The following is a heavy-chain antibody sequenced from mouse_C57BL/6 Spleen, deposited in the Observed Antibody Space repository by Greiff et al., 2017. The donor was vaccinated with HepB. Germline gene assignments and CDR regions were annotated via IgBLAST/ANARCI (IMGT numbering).Heavy chain of an antibody. Sequence: EVKLMESEGGLVQPGSSMKLSCTASGFTFSDYYMAWVRQVPEKGLEWVANINYDGSSTYYLDSLKSRFIISRDNAKNILYLQMSSLKSEDTATYYCARDGDGLRWYFDVWGTGTTVTVSS. CDR2: INYDGSST. J-gene: IGHJ1*03. CDR1: GFTFSDYY. V-gene: IGHV5-16*01. D-gene: IGHD2-4*01. CDR3: ARDGDGLRWYFDV.